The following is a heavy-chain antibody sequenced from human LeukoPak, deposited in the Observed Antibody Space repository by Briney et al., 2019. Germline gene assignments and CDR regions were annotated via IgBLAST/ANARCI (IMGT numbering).Heavy chain of an antibody. V-gene: IGHV3-23*01. CDR2: ISGSGGST. Sequence: GGSLRLSCAASGFTFSSYAMSWVRQAPGKGLEWVSAISGSGGSTYYADSVKGRFTISRDNSKNTLYLQMNSLRAEDTAVYYCARGVGVVPAAAVLSGWFDPWGQGTLVTVSS. CDR1: GFTFSSYA. D-gene: IGHD2-2*01. CDR3: ARGVGVVPAAAVLSGWFDP. J-gene: IGHJ5*02.